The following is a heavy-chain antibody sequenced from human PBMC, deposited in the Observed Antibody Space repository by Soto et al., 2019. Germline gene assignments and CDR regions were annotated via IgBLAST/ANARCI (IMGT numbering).Heavy chain of an antibody. CDR2: ITADGGT. CDR3: APHVSCSGGICQYDAFAI. D-gene: IGHD2-15*01. CDR1: GFTVSSHA. V-gene: IGHV3-23*01. Sequence: EVQVLESGGGLVQPGGSLRLSCEGSGFTVSSHAMPWIRQAPGKGREWFSTITADGGTYYADSVKGRFAMSRDTPESTLYLQMNSLGAEDTAAYYCAPHVSCSGGICQYDAFAIRGQGTMVTVSS. J-gene: IGHJ3*02.